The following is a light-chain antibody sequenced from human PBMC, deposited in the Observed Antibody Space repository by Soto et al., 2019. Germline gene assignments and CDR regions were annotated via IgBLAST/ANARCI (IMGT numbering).Light chain of an antibody. Sequence: SALTQPHSASGTPGQRVTISCSGSSSNIGTSSVHWFQQLPGTAPKLLISTTNQRPSGDPERFSGSKSGTSASLAISGLQSEDEADSYCAAWDDSLNGHVFGTGTKSPS. J-gene: IGLJ1*01. CDR1: SSNIGTSS. CDR3: AAWDDSLNGHV. CDR2: TTN. V-gene: IGLV1-44*01.